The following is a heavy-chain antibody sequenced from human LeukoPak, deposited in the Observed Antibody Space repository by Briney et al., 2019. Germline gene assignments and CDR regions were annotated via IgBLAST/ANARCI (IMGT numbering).Heavy chain of an antibody. D-gene: IGHD1-26*01. CDR1: GFTFISYE. Sequence: PGGSLRLSCAASGFTFISYEMNWVRQAPGKWLECVSYIITSISYIYYADSVKGRFTISRDNYKNTLYLQMNSLRAEDTAVYYCAKDQGEWELTFDYWGQGTLVTVSS. CDR2: IITSISYI. V-gene: IGHV3-21*05. J-gene: IGHJ4*02. CDR3: AKDQGEWELTFDY.